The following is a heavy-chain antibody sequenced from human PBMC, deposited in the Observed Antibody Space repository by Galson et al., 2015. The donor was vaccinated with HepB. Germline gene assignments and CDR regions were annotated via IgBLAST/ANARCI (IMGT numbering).Heavy chain of an antibody. CDR2: IWYDESNK. J-gene: IGHJ6*02. D-gene: IGHD3-3*01. Sequence: SLRLSCAASGFIFNNYGMHWVRQAPGKGLEWVAVIWYDESNKYYVDSVKGRFTISRDNSKNTLYLQMNSLRDEDTAVYYCARDRDYDFLSAFYAMDVWGQGTTVTVSS. CDR3: ARDRDYDFLSAFYAMDV. CDR1: GFIFNNYG. V-gene: IGHV3-33*01.